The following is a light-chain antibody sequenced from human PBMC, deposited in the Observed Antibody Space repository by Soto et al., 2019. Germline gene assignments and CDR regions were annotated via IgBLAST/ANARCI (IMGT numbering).Light chain of an antibody. CDR1: SSDVGGYNY. J-gene: IGLJ1*01. CDR2: EVS. Sequence: QSVLTQPASVSGSPGQSITISCTGTSSDVGGYNYVSWFQHHPGKAPKLIIYEVSYRPSGVSARFSGSKSGDTASLTISGLQAEDEADYYCSSLTNTITRYAFGTGTKLTVL. V-gene: IGLV2-14*01. CDR3: SSLTNTITRYA.